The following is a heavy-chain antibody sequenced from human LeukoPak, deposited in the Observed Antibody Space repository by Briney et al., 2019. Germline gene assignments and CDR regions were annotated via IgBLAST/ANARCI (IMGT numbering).Heavy chain of an antibody. Sequence: GGSLRLSCAASGFTFNTYSMNWVRQAPGKGLEWVSSISSGSSTIYYADSVKGRFTISRDNAKNSLYLQMSSLRAEDTAVYYCARDGVFSFAYWGQGTLVTVSS. V-gene: IGHV3-48*01. CDR2: ISSGSSTI. D-gene: IGHD3-3*01. CDR3: ARDGVFSFAY. J-gene: IGHJ4*02. CDR1: GFTFNTYS.